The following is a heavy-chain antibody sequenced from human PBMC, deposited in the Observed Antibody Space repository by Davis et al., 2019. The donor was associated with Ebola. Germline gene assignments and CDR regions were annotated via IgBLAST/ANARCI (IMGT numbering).Heavy chain of an antibody. CDR2: IYPGDSDT. CDR3: AILGYCSGGSCYAGAFDI. D-gene: IGHD2-15*01. V-gene: IGHV5-51*01. Sequence: PGGSLRLSCKGSGYSFTSYWIGWVRQMPGKGLEWMGIIYPGDSDTRYSPSFQGQVTISADKSISTAYLQWSSLKASDTAMYYCAILGYCSGGSCYAGAFDIWGQGTMVTVSS. J-gene: IGHJ3*02. CDR1: GYSFTSYW.